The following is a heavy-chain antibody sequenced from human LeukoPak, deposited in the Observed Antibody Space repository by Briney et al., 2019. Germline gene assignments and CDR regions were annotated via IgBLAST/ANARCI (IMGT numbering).Heavy chain of an antibody. CDR2: FDPEDGET. V-gene: IGHV1-24*01. J-gene: IGHJ3*02. CDR3: VVAAARDAFDI. D-gene: IGHD6-13*01. Sequence: ASVKVSCKVSGYTLTELSMHWVRQAPGKGLEWMGGFDPEDGETIYAQKFQGRVTMTEDTSTDTAYIELSSLRSEDTAVYYCVVAAARDAFDIWGQGTMVTVSS. CDR1: GYTLTELS.